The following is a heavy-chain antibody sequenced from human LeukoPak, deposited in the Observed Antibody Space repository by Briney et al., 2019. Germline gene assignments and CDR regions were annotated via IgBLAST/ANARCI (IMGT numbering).Heavy chain of an antibody. V-gene: IGHV4-38-2*02. CDR2: IYHSGST. D-gene: IGHD2-15*01. CDR1: GYSISSGYY. J-gene: IGHJ4*02. Sequence: SETLSLTCTVSGYSISSGYYWGWIRQPPGKGLEWIGSIYHSGSTYYNPSLKSRVTISVDTSKNQFSLKVTSVTAADTAVYYCARAVVAEYYFDYWGRGTLVTVSS. CDR3: ARAVVAEYYFDY.